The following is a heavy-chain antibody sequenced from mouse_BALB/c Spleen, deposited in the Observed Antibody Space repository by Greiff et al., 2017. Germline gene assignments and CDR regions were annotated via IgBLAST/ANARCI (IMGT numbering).Heavy chain of an antibody. D-gene: IGHD1-1*01. CDR1: GFTFSSYA. J-gene: IGHJ4*01. V-gene: IGHV5-9-4*01. Sequence: EVKLVESGGGLVKPGGSLKLSCAASGFTFSSYAMSWVRQSPEKRLEWVAEISSGGSYTYYPDTVTGRFTISRDNAKNTLYLEMSSLRSEDTAMYDCAIITNYAMDYWGQGTSVTVSS. CDR3: AIITNYAMDY. CDR2: ISSGGSYT.